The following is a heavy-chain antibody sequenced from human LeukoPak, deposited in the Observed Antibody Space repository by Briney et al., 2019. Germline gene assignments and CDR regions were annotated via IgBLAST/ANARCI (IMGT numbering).Heavy chain of an antibody. CDR2: ISWNSDSI. CDR1: GLTLHDYV. Sequence: PGWSLPLSLVACGLTLHDYVMHELGPAAGKERAGVSGISWNSDSIGDADSVKGRFTISRDNAKNSLYLQMNSLRAEDTALYYCAKDMSSTYYYMDVWGKGTTVTVSS. D-gene: IGHD6-6*01. V-gene: IGHV3-9*01. CDR3: AKDMSSTYYYMDV. J-gene: IGHJ6*03.